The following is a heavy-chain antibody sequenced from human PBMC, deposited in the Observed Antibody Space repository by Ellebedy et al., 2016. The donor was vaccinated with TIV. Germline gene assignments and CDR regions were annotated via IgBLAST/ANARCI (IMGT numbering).Heavy chain of an antibody. D-gene: IGHD4-17*01. Sequence: MPGGSLRLSCTVSGGSISSSSYYWGWLRQPTGKGLEWIGSIYYSGGTYYDPSLKSRVTISVDTSKNQLSLKLSSVTAADTAVYYCARLFGSTATNYRYFDLWGRGTLVTVSS. CDR1: GGSISSSSYY. V-gene: IGHV4-39*07. J-gene: IGHJ2*01. CDR2: IYYSGGT. CDR3: ARLFGSTATNYRYFDL.